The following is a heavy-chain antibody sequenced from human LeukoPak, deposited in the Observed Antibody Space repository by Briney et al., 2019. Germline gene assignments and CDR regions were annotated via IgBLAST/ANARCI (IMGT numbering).Heavy chain of an antibody. CDR3: ARAGRITMIVATGYFDY. CDR2: ISYDGSNK. CDR1: GFTFSSYA. V-gene: IGHV3-30*04. D-gene: IGHD3-22*01. Sequence: GRSLRLSCAASGFTFSSYAMHWVRQAPGKGLGWVAVISYDGSNKYYADSVKGRFTISRDNSENTLYLQMNSLRAEDTAVYYCARAGRITMIVATGYFDYWGQGTLVTVSS. J-gene: IGHJ4*02.